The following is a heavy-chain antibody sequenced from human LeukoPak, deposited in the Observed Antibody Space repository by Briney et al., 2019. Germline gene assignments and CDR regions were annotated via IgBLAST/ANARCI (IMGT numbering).Heavy chain of an antibody. Sequence: GGSLRLSCAASGFTFSSYAMSWVRQAPGKGLEWVSAISGSGGSTYYADSVKGRFTISRDNSKNTLYLQMNSLRAEDTAVYYCAKALSNRITMIVVSGWGQGTLVNVSS. CDR1: GFTFSSYA. V-gene: IGHV3-23*01. J-gene: IGHJ4*02. CDR3: AKALSNRITMIVVSG. D-gene: IGHD3-22*01. CDR2: ISGSGGST.